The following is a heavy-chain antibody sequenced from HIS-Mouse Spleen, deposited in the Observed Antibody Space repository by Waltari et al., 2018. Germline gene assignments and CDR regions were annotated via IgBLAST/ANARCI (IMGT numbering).Heavy chain of an antibody. CDR1: GGSISSSRYY. Sequence: QLQLQESGPGLVKPSETLSLTCTVSGGSISSSRYYWGWIRQPPGKGLEWIGSIYYSGSTYYNPSLKSRVTISVDTSKNQFSLKLSSVTAADTAVYYCAREIPYSSSWYDWYFDLWGRGTLVTVPS. V-gene: IGHV4-39*07. J-gene: IGHJ2*01. CDR3: AREIPYSSSWYDWYFDL. D-gene: IGHD6-13*01. CDR2: IYYSGST.